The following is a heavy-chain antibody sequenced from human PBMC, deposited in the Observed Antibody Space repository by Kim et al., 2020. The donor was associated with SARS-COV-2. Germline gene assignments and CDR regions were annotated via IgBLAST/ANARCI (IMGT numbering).Heavy chain of an antibody. CDR3: SKEGAAECYPMFDY. V-gene: IGHV3-23*01. Sequence: GGSLRLSCAASGFTFTNYAMSWVRQAPGKGLEWVSGISTGHRAYYADSARGRFTISRDNSKNTQYLQMNNLRAGDTAIYYFSKEGAAECYPMFDYWGQGTLDTV. J-gene: IGHJ4*02. CDR2: ISTGHRA. CDR1: GFTFTNYA. D-gene: IGHD6-13*01.